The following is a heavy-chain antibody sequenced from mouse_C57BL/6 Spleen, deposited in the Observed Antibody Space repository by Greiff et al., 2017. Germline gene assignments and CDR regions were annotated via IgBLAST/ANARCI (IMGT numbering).Heavy chain of an antibody. CDR1: GYTFTDYN. Sequence: VQLQQSGPELVKPGASVKIPCKASGYTFTDYNMDWVKQSHGKSLEWIGDINPNNGGTIYNQKFKGKATLTVDKSSSTAYMELRSLTSEDTAVYYCARRGWDGSAYWGQGTLVTVSA. J-gene: IGHJ3*01. CDR3: ARRGWDGSAY. D-gene: IGHD4-1*01. V-gene: IGHV1-18*01. CDR2: INPNNGGT.